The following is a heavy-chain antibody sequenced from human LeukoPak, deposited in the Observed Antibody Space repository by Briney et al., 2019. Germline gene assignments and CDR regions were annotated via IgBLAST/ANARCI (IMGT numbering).Heavy chain of an antibody. Sequence: PGRSLRLSCAASGFTFSDHAIHWVRQAPGKGLEWVAVISFDGGNRYYAESVKGRFTISRDNSKNTLYLQMNSLRAEDTAVYYCARKTGYSSGWYEWFDPWGQGTLVTVSS. CDR3: ARKTGYSSGWYEWFDP. CDR2: ISFDGGNR. CDR1: GFTFSDHA. V-gene: IGHV3-30*04. D-gene: IGHD6-19*01. J-gene: IGHJ5*02.